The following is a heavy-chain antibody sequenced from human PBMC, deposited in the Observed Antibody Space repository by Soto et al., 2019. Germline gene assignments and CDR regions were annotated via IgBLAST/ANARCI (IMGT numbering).Heavy chain of an antibody. Sequence: ASVKVSCKASGYTFTSYYIHWVRQAPGQGLEWMGWINPITGGTNYAPKFQGRVTMTRDTSITTAYMELSRLRYADTAVYYCARNYYDSSDRDYLDYWGQGTPVTVSS. D-gene: IGHD3-22*01. CDR1: GYTFTSYY. CDR3: ARNYYDSSDRDYLDY. CDR2: INPITGGT. V-gene: IGHV1-2*02. J-gene: IGHJ4*02.